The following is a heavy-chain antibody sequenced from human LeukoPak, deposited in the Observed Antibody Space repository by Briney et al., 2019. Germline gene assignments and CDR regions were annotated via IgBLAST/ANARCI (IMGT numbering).Heavy chain of an antibody. V-gene: IGHV5-10-1*01. J-gene: IGHJ4*02. CDR2: IDPSDSYT. D-gene: IGHD2-21*02. Sequence: GASLKISCKGSGSSFTSYWISWVRQMPGKGLEWMGRIDPSDSYTNYSPSFQGHVTISADKSISTAYLQWSSLKASDTAMYYCARHLHMGDDPFDYWGQGTLVTVSS. CDR3: ARHLHMGDDPFDY. CDR1: GSSFTSYW.